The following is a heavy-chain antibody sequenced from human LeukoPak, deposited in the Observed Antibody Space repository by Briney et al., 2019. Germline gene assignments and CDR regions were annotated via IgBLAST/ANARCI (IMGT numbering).Heavy chain of an antibody. CDR1: GFTFSSYG. D-gene: IGHD5-24*01. J-gene: IGHJ3*02. CDR3: ARGSLEMATNPDAFDI. Sequence: GGSLRLSCAASGFTFSSYGMHWVRQAPGKGLEWVAFIRYDGSNKYYADSVKGRFTISRDNSKNTLYLQMNSLRAEDTAVYYCARGSLEMATNPDAFDIWGQGTMVTVSS. V-gene: IGHV3-30*02. CDR2: IRYDGSNK.